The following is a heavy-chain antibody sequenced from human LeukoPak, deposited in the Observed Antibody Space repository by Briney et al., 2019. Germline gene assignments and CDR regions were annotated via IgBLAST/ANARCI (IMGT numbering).Heavy chain of an antibody. CDR1: GFTFSNYV. V-gene: IGHV3-30-3*01. Sequence: GGSLRLSCAASGFTFSNYVMHWVRQAPGKGLEWVAVISYDGSNRYYADSVKGRFTISRDNSKNTLYLQMNSLRAEDTAVYYCASAYYDILTGYYHEFDYWGQGTLVTVSS. J-gene: IGHJ4*02. CDR2: ISYDGSNR. CDR3: ASAYYDILTGYYHEFDY. D-gene: IGHD3-9*01.